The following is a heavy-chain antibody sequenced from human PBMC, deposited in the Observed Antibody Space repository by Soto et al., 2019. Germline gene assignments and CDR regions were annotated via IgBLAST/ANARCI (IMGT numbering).Heavy chain of an antibody. Sequence: GGSLRLSCAASGFTFSSYGMHWVRQAPGKGLEWVAVISYDGSNKYYADSVKGRFTISRDNSKNTLYLQMNSLRAEDTAVYYCAKGDSWSGYSLFGYFDYWGQGTLVTVSS. CDR2: ISYDGSNK. V-gene: IGHV3-30*18. J-gene: IGHJ4*02. D-gene: IGHD3-3*01. CDR1: GFTFSSYG. CDR3: AKGDSWSGYSLFGYFDY.